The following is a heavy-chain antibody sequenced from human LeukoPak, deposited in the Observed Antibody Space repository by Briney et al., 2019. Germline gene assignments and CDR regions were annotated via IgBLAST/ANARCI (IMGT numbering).Heavy chain of an antibody. V-gene: IGHV4-34*01. J-gene: IGHJ6*03. CDR1: GGSFSGYY. CDR2: INHSGST. Sequence: SETLSLTCAVYGGSFSGYYWSWIRQPPGKGLEWIGEINHSGSTNYNPSLKSRVTISVDTSKNQFSLKLSSVTAADTAVYYCASRQDLNYYYYYMDDWGKGTTVTVSS. CDR3: ASRQDLNYYYYYMDD.